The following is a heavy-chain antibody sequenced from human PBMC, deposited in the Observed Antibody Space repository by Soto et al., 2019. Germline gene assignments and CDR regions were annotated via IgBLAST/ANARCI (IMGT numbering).Heavy chain of an antibody. CDR2: IRHDRGLT. Sequence: GGSLRLSCAASGFGFPNYGMHWLRQAPGKGLEWVATIRHDRGLTYYEDSVKGRFIISGDNSKSTLYLQMDYLRAEDTAMYYCARDIWFGEFRWFDPWGQGTLVTVSS. J-gene: IGHJ5*02. CDR1: GFGFPNYG. V-gene: IGHV3-30*02. D-gene: IGHD3-10*01. CDR3: ARDIWFGEFRWFDP.